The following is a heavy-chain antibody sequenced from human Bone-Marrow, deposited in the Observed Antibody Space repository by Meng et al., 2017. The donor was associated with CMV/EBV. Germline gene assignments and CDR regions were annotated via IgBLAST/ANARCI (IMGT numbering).Heavy chain of an antibody. CDR3: AREYSGSYYVNYYYYGMDV. Sequence: GGSLRLSCAASGFTFSSYSMNWVRQAPGKGLEWVSSISSSSSYIYYADSVKGRFTISRDNAKNSLYLQMNSLRAEDTAVYYCAREYSGSYYVNYYYYGMDVWGQGTTVTGSS. D-gene: IGHD1-26*01. CDR2: ISSSSSYI. J-gene: IGHJ6*02. CDR1: GFTFSSYS. V-gene: IGHV3-21*01.